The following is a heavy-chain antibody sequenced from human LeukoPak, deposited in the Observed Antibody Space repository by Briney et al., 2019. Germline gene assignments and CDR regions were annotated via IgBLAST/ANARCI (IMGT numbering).Heavy chain of an antibody. J-gene: IGHJ4*02. V-gene: IGHV4-61*02. CDR1: GGSISSGSYY. D-gene: IGHD1-26*01. CDR3: ARDGIVGANFDY. CDR2: IYTSGST. Sequence: PSETLSLTCTVSGGSISSGSYYWSWIRQPAGKGLEWIGRIYTSGSTNYNPSLKSRVTMSVDTSKNQFSLKLSSVTAADTAVYYCARDGIVGANFDYWGQGTLVTVSS.